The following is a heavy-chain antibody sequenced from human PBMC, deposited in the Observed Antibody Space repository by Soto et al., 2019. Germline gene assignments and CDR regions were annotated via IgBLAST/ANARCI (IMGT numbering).Heavy chain of an antibody. Sequence: QVQLVESGGGVVQPGRSLRLSCAASGFTFSSYGMHWVRQAPGKGLEWVAVISYDGSNKYYADSVKGRFTISRDNSKNTLYLQMNSLRAEDTAVYFCAKVDEGGCIDYWGQGTLVTVSS. D-gene: IGHD2-8*01. J-gene: IGHJ4*02. CDR2: ISYDGSNK. CDR1: GFTFSSYG. V-gene: IGHV3-30*18. CDR3: AKVDEGGCIDY.